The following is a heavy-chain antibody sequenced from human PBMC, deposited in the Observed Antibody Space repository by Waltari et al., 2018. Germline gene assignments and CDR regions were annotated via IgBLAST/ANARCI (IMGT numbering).Heavy chain of an antibody. J-gene: IGHJ5*02. Sequence: QVQLVQSGAEVKKPGASVKVSCKASGYTFTGYYMHWVRQAPGQGLEWMGGINPNSGGTNYGQKFQGRVTMTRETSISTAYMELSRLGSDDTAVYYCARFRLVSNNWCDPWGQGTLVTVSS. CDR2: INPNSGGT. D-gene: IGHD6-19*01. CDR3: ARFRLVSNNWCDP. V-gene: IGHV1-2*02. CDR1: GYTFTGYY.